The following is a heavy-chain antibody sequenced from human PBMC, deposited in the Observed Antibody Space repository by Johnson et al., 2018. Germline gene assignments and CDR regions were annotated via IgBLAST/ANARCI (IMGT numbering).Heavy chain of an antibody. D-gene: IGHD3-16*01. J-gene: IGHJ6*02. CDR1: GFTFSSYA. CDR2: ISYDGSNK. V-gene: IGHV3-30-3*01. Sequence: VQLLETGGGVVQPGRSLRLSCAASGFTFSSYAMHWVRQAPGKGLEWVAVISYDGSNKYYADSVKGRLTISRDNSKNTRYLQMNSLRTDSTAVYYCEKEGDKRGGDYYYYYGMDVWGQGTTVTVSS. CDR3: EKEGDKRGGDYYYYYGMDV.